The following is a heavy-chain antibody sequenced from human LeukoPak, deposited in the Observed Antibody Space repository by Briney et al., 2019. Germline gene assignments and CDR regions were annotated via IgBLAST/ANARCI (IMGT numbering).Heavy chain of an antibody. Sequence: SETLSLTCSVSGYSISSGNYWGWIRLPPGKGLQWIGSIYHSGSTYYNPSLKSRVTISVDTSKNQFSLKLSSVTAADTAVYYCARLRYCSGGSCYSARVYYYYYMDVWGKGTTVTISS. V-gene: IGHV4-38-2*01. D-gene: IGHD2-15*01. J-gene: IGHJ6*03. CDR3: ARLRYCSGGSCYSARVYYYYYMDV. CDR1: GYSISSGNY. CDR2: IYHSGST.